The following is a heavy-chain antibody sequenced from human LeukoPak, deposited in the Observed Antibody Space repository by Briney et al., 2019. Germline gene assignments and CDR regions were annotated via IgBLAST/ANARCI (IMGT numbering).Heavy chain of an antibody. V-gene: IGHV4-59*01. Sequence: PSETLSLTCTVSGCTLSSYYWSWIRQPPGKGLEWMGDIYYSGSNNYNPSLKSRVTISVDTSKNQFSLKLSSVTAADTAVYYCARALGYDFWSGYYTRNDAFDIWGQGTMVTVSS. CDR3: ARALGYDFWSGYYTRNDAFDI. J-gene: IGHJ3*02. CDR2: IYYSGSN. D-gene: IGHD3-3*01. CDR1: GCTLSSYY.